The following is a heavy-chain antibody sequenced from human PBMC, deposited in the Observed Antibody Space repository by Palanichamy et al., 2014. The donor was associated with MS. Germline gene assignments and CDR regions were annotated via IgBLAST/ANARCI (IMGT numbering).Heavy chain of an antibody. D-gene: IGHD2-15*01. J-gene: IGHJ4*02. CDR1: GASISSGSYH. Sequence: QVQLQESGPGLVKPSETLSLTCTVSGASISSGSYHWIWIRQSAGKGLEYIGRVYTSGGTYYNPSLKSRLTISIDTSKNQFSLRLSTVTAADTAVYYCARDGGSTGGLRYVLDSWGQGTLVTVSS. CDR2: VYTSGGT. CDR3: ARDGGSTGGLRYVLDS. V-gene: IGHV4-61*02.